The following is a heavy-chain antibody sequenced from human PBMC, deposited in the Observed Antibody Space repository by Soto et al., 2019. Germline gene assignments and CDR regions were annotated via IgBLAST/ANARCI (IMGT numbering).Heavy chain of an antibody. Sequence: QVQLVQSGAEVKKPGASVKVSCKASGYTFTSYDINWVRQATGQGLEWMGGMNPNSGNTGYAQKFQGRVTMTRNTSISTAYMEVSRLRSEETAVYYCARGGGLLLWVGESSHNLYYCGMDVWGQGTTVTVSS. J-gene: IGHJ6*02. D-gene: IGHD3-10*01. CDR2: MNPNSGNT. CDR1: GYTFTSYD. V-gene: IGHV1-8*01. CDR3: ARGGGLLLWVGESSHNLYYCGMDV.